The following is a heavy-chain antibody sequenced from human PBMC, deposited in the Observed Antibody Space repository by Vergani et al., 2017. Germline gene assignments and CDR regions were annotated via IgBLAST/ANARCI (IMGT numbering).Heavy chain of an antibody. CDR1: GFTFSSYA. Sequence: EVQLLESGGGLVQPGGSLRLSCAASGFTFSSYAMSWVRQAPGKGLEWVSAISGSGGSTYYADSVKGRFTISRDNSKNTLYLQMNSLRAEDTAVYYCAKDQGTMVRGVRDAFDIWGQGTMVTVSS. D-gene: IGHD3-10*01. CDR2: ISGSGGST. J-gene: IGHJ3*02. CDR3: AKDQGTMVRGVRDAFDI. V-gene: IGHV3-23*01.